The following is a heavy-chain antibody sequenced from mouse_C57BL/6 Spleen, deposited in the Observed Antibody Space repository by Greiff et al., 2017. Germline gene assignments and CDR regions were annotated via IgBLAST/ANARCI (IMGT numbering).Heavy chain of an antibody. Sequence: EVQLLESGGGLVKPGGSLKLSCAASGFTFSSYTMSWVRQTPEKRLEWVATISGGGGNTYYPDSVKGRFTISRDNAKNTLDLQRSSLRSEDTALDYCARHADYYGNSYDWYFGVWGTGTTVTVAS. J-gene: IGHJ1*03. CDR1: GFTFSSYT. CDR3: ARHADYYGNSYDWYFGV. CDR2: ISGGGGNT. D-gene: IGHD1-1*01. V-gene: IGHV5-9*01.